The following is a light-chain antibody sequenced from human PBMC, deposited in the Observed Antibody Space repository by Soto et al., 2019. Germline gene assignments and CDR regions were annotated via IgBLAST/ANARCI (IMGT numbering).Light chain of an antibody. V-gene: IGLV1-44*01. CDR2: TDN. CDR3: AAWDDSLNGLYV. CDR1: SSNIGINT. J-gene: IGLJ1*01. Sequence: QSVLAQPPSASGTPGQRVTISCSGSSSNIGINTVNWYQQVPGTAPKLLIYTDNQRPSGVPDRFSGSKSGTSASLAISGLQSEDEADYYCAAWDDSLNGLYVFGTGTKV.